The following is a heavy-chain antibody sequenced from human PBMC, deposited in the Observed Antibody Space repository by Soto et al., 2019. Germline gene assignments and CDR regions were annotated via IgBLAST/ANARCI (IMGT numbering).Heavy chain of an antibody. CDR3: ARGGVVVATNFHY. Sequence: SETLSLTCTVSGGSISSGDYYWSWIRQPPGKGLEWIGYIYYSGSTYYNPSLKSRVTISVDTSKNQFSLKLSSVTAADTAVYYCARGGVVVATNFHYWGQGTLVTSPQ. J-gene: IGHJ4*02. CDR1: GGSISSGDYY. CDR2: IYYSGST. D-gene: IGHD2-15*01. V-gene: IGHV4-30-4*08.